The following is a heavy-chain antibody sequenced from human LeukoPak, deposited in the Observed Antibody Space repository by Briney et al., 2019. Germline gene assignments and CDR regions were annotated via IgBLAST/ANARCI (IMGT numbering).Heavy chain of an antibody. CDR1: GFTFSSYA. CDR3: ARDLYYYDSSGYLTAFDY. J-gene: IGHJ4*02. CDR2: ISYDGSNK. Sequence: PGGSLRLSCAASGFTFSSYAMHWVRQAPGKGLEWVAVISYDGSNKYYADPVKGRFTISRDNSKNTLYLQMNSLRAEDTAVYYCARDLYYYDSSGYLTAFDYWGQGTLVTVSS. V-gene: IGHV3-30-3*01. D-gene: IGHD3-22*01.